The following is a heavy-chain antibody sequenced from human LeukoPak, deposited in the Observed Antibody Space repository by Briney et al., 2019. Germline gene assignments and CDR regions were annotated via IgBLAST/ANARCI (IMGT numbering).Heavy chain of an antibody. J-gene: IGHJ3*02. Sequence: QPRGSLRLSFAASGFTVSSSGMHWVRQAPGKGREWVAFIRYDGSNKYNAASVKGRFTISRDNSKNTLYLQMSSLRAEDTAAYYCAKEPGYYDSSGYLGAFDIWGQGTMVTVSS. CDR3: AKEPGYYDSSGYLGAFDI. D-gene: IGHD3-22*01. V-gene: IGHV3-30*02. CDR1: GFTVSSSG. CDR2: IRYDGSNK.